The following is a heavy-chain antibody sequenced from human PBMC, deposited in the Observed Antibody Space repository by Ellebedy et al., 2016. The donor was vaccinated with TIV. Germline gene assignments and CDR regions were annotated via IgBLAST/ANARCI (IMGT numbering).Heavy chain of an antibody. CDR2: ISSSSSYI. V-gene: IGHV3-21*01. CDR1: GVNFGTYS. Sequence: GESLKISCVASGVNFGTYSMNWVRQAPGKGLEWVSSISSSSSYIYYADSVKGRFTISRDNAKNSLYLQMNSLRAEDTAVYYCARGPAYSSSWVDYWGQGTLVTVSA. D-gene: IGHD6-13*01. CDR3: ARGPAYSSSWVDY. J-gene: IGHJ4*02.